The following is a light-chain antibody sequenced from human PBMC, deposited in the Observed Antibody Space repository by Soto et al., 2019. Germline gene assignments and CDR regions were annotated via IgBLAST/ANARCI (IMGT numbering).Light chain of an antibody. CDR3: QVWDSSRDHPV. J-gene: IGLJ1*01. CDR2: DDS. V-gene: IGLV3-21*02. Sequence: SYELTQPPSVSVAPGQTARITCGGNNIGRKSVHWYQQKPGQAPVLVVHDDSDRPAGIPERISVSNSGNAATLTISRVEAGNEGDYYCQVWDSSRDHPVFGTGTKVTVL. CDR1: NIGRKS.